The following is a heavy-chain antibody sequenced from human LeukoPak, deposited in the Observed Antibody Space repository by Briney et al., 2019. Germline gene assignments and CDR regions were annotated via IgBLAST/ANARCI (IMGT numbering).Heavy chain of an antibody. CDR2: MNPNSGNT. CDR3: ARSLDIVVANPTDY. Sequence: ASVKVSCKASGYTFTSYDINWVRQATGQGLEWMGWMNPNSGNTGYAQKFQGRVTMARNTSISTAHMELSSLRSEDTAVYYCARSLDIVVANPTDYWGQGTLVTVSS. V-gene: IGHV1-8*01. CDR1: GYTFTSYD. D-gene: IGHD2-15*01. J-gene: IGHJ4*02.